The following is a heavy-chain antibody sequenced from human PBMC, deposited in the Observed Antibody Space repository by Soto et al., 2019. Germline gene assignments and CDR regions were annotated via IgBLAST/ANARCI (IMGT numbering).Heavy chain of an antibody. D-gene: IGHD3-10*01. CDR2: IVVGSGNT. V-gene: IGHV1-58*02. J-gene: IGHJ4*02. CDR3: AAVLPSGWFGESNLDDY. Sequence: SVKVSCKASGFTFTSSAMQWVRQARGQRLEWIGWIVVGSGNTNYAQKFQERVTITRDMSTSTAYMELSSLRSEDTAVYYCAAVLPSGWFGESNLDDYWGQGTQVTVSS. CDR1: GFTFTSSA.